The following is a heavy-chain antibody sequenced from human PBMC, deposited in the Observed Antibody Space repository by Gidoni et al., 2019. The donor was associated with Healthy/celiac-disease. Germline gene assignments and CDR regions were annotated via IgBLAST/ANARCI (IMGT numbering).Heavy chain of an antibody. Sequence: EVQLVESGGGLVQPGGSLRLSCAASGFTFSSYEMKWVRQAPGKGLEWVSYIRSSGSTIYYADSVKGRFTISRDNAKNSLYLQMNSLRAEDTAVYYCARDMRYCSSTSCYPHYMDVWGKGTTVTVSS. CDR1: GFTFSSYE. CDR2: IRSSGSTI. V-gene: IGHV3-48*03. CDR3: ARDMRYCSSTSCYPHYMDV. D-gene: IGHD2-2*01. J-gene: IGHJ6*03.